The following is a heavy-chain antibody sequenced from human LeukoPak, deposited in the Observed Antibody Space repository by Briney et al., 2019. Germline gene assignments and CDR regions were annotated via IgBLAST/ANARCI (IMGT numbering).Heavy chain of an antibody. CDR2: ISSSDDST. V-gene: IGHV3-23*01. CDR3: ANSPRGIIDY. Sequence: GGSLRLSCEASGFTFSSYWMNWVRQAPGKGLEWVSIISSSDDSTYYADSVKGRFTISRDNSKNTLYLQMNSLRAEDTAVYYCANSPRGIIDYWGQGTLVTVSS. D-gene: IGHD1-14*01. CDR1: GFTFSSYW. J-gene: IGHJ4*02.